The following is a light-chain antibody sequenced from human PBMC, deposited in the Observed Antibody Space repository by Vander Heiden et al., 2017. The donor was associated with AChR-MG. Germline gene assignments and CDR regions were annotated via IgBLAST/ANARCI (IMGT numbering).Light chain of an antibody. CDR1: QGISSY. Sequence: AIRMTQSPSSLSASTGDRVTITCRASQGISSYLAWYQQKPGKAPKLLIYAASTLQTGVPSRFSGSGSGTDFTLPISCLQSEDFATYYCQQYYSYLTFGPGTTVDI. V-gene: IGKV1-8*01. CDR3: QQYYSYLT. J-gene: IGKJ3*01. CDR2: AAS.